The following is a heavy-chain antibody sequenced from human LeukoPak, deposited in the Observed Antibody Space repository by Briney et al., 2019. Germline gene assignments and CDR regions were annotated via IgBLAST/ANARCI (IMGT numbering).Heavy chain of an antibody. CDR1: SGSLRSNYYS. D-gene: IGHD2-15*01. CDR3: ARRLRIGAAEWFDP. Sequence: SETLSLTCSVSSGSLRSNYYSWAWVRQARGKGRGWVGCLDDSGNTYYNPSLKSRLTMSVDTSKNHFSLNLKSVAAADTSVYYCARRLRIGAAEWFDPWGQGSMVTVSS. CDR2: LDDSGNT. J-gene: IGHJ5*02. V-gene: IGHV4-39*02.